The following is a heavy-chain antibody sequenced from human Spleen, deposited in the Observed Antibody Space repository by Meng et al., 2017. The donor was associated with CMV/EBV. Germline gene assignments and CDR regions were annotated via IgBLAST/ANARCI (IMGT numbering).Heavy chain of an antibody. J-gene: IGHJ4*02. CDR1: GGSISTDDYY. CDR3: ARGLDTSMVAIGY. CDR2: IYHSGST. V-gene: IGHV4-31*02. D-gene: IGHD5-18*01. Sequence: TVSGGSISTDDYYWSWIRQHPGKGLEWIGYIYHSGSTYYNPSLKSRVAISVDTSKKYFSLKLRSVTAADTAVYYCARGLDTSMVAIGYWGQGTLVTVSS.